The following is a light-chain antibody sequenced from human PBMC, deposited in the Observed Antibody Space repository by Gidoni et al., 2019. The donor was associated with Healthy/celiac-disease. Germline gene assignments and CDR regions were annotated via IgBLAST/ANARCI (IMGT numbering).Light chain of an antibody. CDR1: QSVSSN. CDR3: QQYNNWCI. Sequence: EIVRTQSPANLSVSPGERATLSCRASQSVSSNLAWYQQKPGQAPRLLISGASSRATGIPARFSGSGSGTDFTLPGSRLQSEDFAVYHCQQYNNWCIFSQETRLEI. V-gene: IGKV3-15*01. J-gene: IGKJ5*01. CDR2: GAS.